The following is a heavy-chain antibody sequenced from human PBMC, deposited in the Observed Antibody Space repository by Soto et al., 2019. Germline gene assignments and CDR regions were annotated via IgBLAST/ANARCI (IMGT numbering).Heavy chain of an antibody. D-gene: IGHD2-15*01. CDR3: ARVYCSGGSGYHLDY. CDR1: GFTFSSYW. CDR2: INSDGSST. Sequence: EVQLVESGGGLVQPGGSLRLSCAASGFTFSSYWMHWVRQAPGKGLVWVSRINSDGSSTSYADSVKGRFTISRDNAKNTLYLQMNSLRAEDTAVYYCARVYCSGGSGYHLDYWGQGTLVPGSS. V-gene: IGHV3-74*01. J-gene: IGHJ4*02.